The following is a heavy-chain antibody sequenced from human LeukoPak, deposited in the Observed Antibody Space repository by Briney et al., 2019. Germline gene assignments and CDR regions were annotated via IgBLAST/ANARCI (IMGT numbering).Heavy chain of an antibody. CDR2: INPNSGGT. CDR1: GYTFTGYY. J-gene: IGHJ4*02. V-gene: IGHV1-2*06. Sequence: GASVKVSCKASGYTFTGYYIHWVRQAPGQGLEWMGRINPNSGGTDYAQKFQGRVTMTRDTSTSTVYMELSSLRSEDTAVYCCARGYCYNSNCYGNFDFWGQGTLVTVSS. D-gene: IGHD2-2*01. CDR3: ARGYCYNSNCYGNFDF.